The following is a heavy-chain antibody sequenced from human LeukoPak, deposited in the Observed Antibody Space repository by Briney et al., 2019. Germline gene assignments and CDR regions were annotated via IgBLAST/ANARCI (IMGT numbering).Heavy chain of an antibody. Sequence: ASVKVSCKASGYTFTGYYMHWVRQAPGQGLEWMGWINPNSGGTNYAQKFQGRVTMTRDTSISTAYMELSRLRSDDTAVYYCARSALQPTADTAEYFQHWGQGTLVTVSS. CDR1: GYTFTGYY. J-gene: IGHJ1*01. V-gene: IGHV1-2*02. CDR3: ARSALQPTADTAEYFQH. CDR2: INPNSGGT. D-gene: IGHD1-1*01.